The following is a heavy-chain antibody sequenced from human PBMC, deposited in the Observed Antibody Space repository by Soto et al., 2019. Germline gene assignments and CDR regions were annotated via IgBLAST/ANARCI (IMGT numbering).Heavy chain of an antibody. CDR2: IIPIFGTA. J-gene: IGHJ6*02. Sequence: SGKVSCKASGGTFSSYAISWVRQAPGQGLEWMGGIIPIFGTANYAQKFQGRVTITADKSTSTAYMELSSLRSEDTAVYYYASGSAGYCSGGSCYSDYYYGMDVWGQGTAVTVSS. CDR3: ASGSAGYCSGGSCYSDYYYGMDV. CDR1: GGTFSSYA. V-gene: IGHV1-69*06. D-gene: IGHD2-15*01.